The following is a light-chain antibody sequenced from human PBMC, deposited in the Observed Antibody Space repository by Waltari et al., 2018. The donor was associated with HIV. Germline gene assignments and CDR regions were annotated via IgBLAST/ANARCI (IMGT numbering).Light chain of an antibody. V-gene: IGLV1-47*01. Sequence: QSVLTQPPSASGTPGQRVTISCSGSSSNIGSSYIYWYQQLPGTAPKLLIYGKNQRPSGAPDLFSCSKSRTSASLAISGLRSEDEADYYCAAWDDSLSGRVFGGGTKLTVL. CDR2: GKN. J-gene: IGLJ3*02. CDR3: AAWDDSLSGRV. CDR1: SSNIGSSY.